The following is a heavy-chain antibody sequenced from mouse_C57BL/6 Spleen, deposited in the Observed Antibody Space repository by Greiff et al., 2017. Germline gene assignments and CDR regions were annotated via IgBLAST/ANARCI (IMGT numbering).Heavy chain of an antibody. CDR2: IYPGDGDT. CDR3: ARKGYYGSSYGYFDV. V-gene: IGHV1-82*01. D-gene: IGHD1-1*01. J-gene: IGHJ1*03. CDR1: GYAFSSSW. Sequence: VQVVESGPELVKPGASVKISCKASGYAFSSSWMNWVKQRPGKGLEWIGRIYPGDGDTNYNGKFKGKATLTADKSSSTAYMQLSSLTSEDSAVYFCARKGYYGSSYGYFDVWGTGTTVTVSS.